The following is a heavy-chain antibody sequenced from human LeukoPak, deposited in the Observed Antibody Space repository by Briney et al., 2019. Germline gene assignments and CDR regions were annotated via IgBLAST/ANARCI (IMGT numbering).Heavy chain of an antibody. V-gene: IGHV3-74*01. J-gene: IGHJ5*02. D-gene: IGHD3-22*01. CDR1: GFTFSSYW. CDR3: ARAHYYDSPFDP. CDR2: INSDGSST. Sequence: PGGSLRLSCAASGFTFSSYWMHWVRQAPGKGLVWVSRINSDGSSTSYADSVKGRFTISRDNAKNTLYLQMNSLRAEDTAVYYCARAHYYDSPFDPGAREPWSPSPQ.